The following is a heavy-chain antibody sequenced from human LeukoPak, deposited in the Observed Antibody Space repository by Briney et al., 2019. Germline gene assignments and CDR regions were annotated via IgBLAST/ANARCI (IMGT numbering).Heavy chain of an antibody. J-gene: IGHJ6*03. CDR1: GYTFSSYG. Sequence: APVKVSCKASGYTFSSYGISWVRQAPGQGLEWVGWINAYTGDTNSAQKLQGRVTMTTDTSTSTAYMELRSLRSDDTGIYYCTRVGGRPSNSYYHMDVWGKGTTVTISS. V-gene: IGHV1-18*01. CDR3: TRVGGRPSNSYYHMDV. D-gene: IGHD3-16*01. CDR2: INAYTGDT.